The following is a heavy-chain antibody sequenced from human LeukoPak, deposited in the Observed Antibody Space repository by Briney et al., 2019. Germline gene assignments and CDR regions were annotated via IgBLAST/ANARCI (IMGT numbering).Heavy chain of an antibody. CDR2: ISAYNGNA. V-gene: IGHV1-18*01. D-gene: IGHD6-13*01. Sequence: ASVKVSCKAFGYTFTSYGISWVRQAPGQGLEWMGWISAYNGNANYAQKLQGRVTMTTDTSTSTAYMELRSLRSDDTAVYYCARELYSPGYFHHWGQGTLVTVSS. CDR1: GYTFTSYG. J-gene: IGHJ1*01. CDR3: ARELYSPGYFHH.